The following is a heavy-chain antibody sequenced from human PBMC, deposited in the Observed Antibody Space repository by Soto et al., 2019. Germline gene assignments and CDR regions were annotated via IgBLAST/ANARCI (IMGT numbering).Heavy chain of an antibody. CDR2: ISSSGSTI. CDR1: GFTFSDYY. CDR3: ARGRLRFLEWLSIHYGMDV. D-gene: IGHD3-3*01. J-gene: IGHJ6*02. Sequence: GALRLSCAASGFTFSDYYMSWIRQAPGKGLEWVSYISSSGSTIYYADSVKGRFTISRDNAKNSLYLQMNSLRAEDTAVYYCARGRLRFLEWLSIHYGMDVWGQGTTVTVSS. V-gene: IGHV3-11*01.